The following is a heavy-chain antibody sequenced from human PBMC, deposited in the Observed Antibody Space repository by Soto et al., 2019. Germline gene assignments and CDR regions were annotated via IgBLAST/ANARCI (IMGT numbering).Heavy chain of an antibody. D-gene: IGHD3-9*01. J-gene: IGHJ4*02. V-gene: IGHV3-64D*06. CDR1: GFTFSSYA. Sequence: EVQLVESGGGLVQPGGSLRLSCSASGFTFSSYAMHWVRQAPGKGLEYVSAISSNGGSTYYADSVQGRFTISRDNSKNTLYLQMSSLRAEDTAVYYCVKALRYFDWLPDFDYWGQGTLVTVSS. CDR3: VKALRYFDWLPDFDY. CDR2: ISSNGGST.